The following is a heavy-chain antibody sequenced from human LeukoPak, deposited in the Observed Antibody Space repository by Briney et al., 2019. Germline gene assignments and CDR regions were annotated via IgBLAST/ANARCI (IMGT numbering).Heavy chain of an antibody. Sequence: GGSLRLSCTVSGFTVSSNSMSWVRQAPGKGLEWVSFIYSDNTHYSDSVKGRFTISRDNAKNSLFLQMNSLRAEDTAVYYCARDASIAAPPDYWGQGTLVTVSS. CDR2: IYSDNT. CDR3: ARDASIAAPPDY. J-gene: IGHJ4*02. D-gene: IGHD6-6*01. CDR1: GFTVSSNS. V-gene: IGHV3-53*01.